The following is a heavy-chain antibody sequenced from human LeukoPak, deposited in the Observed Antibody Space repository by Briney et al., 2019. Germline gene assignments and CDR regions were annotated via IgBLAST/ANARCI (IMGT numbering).Heavy chain of an antibody. J-gene: IGHJ4*02. Sequence: SETLSLTCAVYGGSFSGYYWSSIRQPPGKGLEWIGEINDSGSTNYNTSLKSRVTISVDASKNQFSLKLSCVTDADTAVYYCAGEWLPPHYYFDYWGQGTQVTVSS. V-gene: IGHV4-34*01. D-gene: IGHD5-12*01. CDR3: AGEWLPPHYYFDY. CDR1: GGSFSGYY. CDR2: INDSGST.